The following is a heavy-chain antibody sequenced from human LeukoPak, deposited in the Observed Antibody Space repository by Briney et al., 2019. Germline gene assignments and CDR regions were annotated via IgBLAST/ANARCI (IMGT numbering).Heavy chain of an antibody. J-gene: IGHJ3*01. V-gene: IGHV3-64*01. CDR2: TSGDGGTT. Sequence: SGGSLRLSCAASGFNLRIFAIHWVRQAPGKGLEYVSATSGDGGTTFCASSLQGRCTISRDNSNQMVYLQLGGLKIEDMGLYYCARGDTRLGGAFDVWGQGTMVTVSP. CDR1: GFNLRIFA. D-gene: IGHD3-16*01. CDR3: ARGDTRLGGAFDV.